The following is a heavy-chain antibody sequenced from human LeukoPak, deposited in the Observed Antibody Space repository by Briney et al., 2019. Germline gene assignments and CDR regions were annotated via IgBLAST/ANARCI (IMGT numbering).Heavy chain of an antibody. V-gene: IGHV1-69*01. Sequence: GASVKVSCKASGGTFSSYAISWVRQAPGQGLEWMGGIIPIFGTANYAQKFQGRVTITADESTSTAYMELSSLRSEDTAVYYCAREARVAATHYWFDPWGQGTLVTVSS. CDR3: AREARVAATHYWFDP. J-gene: IGHJ5*02. CDR1: GGTFSSYA. CDR2: IIPIFGTA. D-gene: IGHD2-15*01.